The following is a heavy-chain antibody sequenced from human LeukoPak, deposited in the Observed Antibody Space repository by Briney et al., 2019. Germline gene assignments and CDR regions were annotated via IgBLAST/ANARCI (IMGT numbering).Heavy chain of an antibody. V-gene: IGHV4-30-4*08. J-gene: IGHJ4*02. D-gene: IGHD6-25*01. CDR3: ARGEISGYSYYFDY. CDR1: GGSISSGDYY. CDR2: IYYSGST. Sequence: PSETLSLTCTVSGGSISSGDYYWSWIRQPPGKGLEWIGYIYYSGSTYYNPSLKSRVTISVDTSKNQFSLKLSSVTAADTAGYYFARGEISGYSYYFDYWGQGTLVTVSS.